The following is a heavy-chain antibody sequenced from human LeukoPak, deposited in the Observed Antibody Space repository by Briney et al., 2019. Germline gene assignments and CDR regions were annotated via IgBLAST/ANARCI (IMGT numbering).Heavy chain of an antibody. Sequence: PGGSLRLSCAASGFTFSSYAMHWVRQAPGKGLEWVAVISYDGSNKYYADSVKGRFTISRDNSKNTLYLQMNSLRAEDTAVYYCARETSLAFGPWGQGTLVTVSS. CDR2: ISYDGSNK. V-gene: IGHV3-30-3*01. CDR1: GFTFSSYA. D-gene: IGHD6-6*01. J-gene: IGHJ5*02. CDR3: ARETSLAFGP.